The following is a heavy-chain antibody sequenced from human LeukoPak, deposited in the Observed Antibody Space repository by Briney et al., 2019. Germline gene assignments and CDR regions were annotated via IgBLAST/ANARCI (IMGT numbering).Heavy chain of an antibody. J-gene: IGHJ1*01. D-gene: IGHD2-15*01. V-gene: IGHV4-59*01. Sequence: PSETLSLTCTVSGGSISTYYWSWIRQPPGKGLEWIGYIYYSGSTSYNPSLKSRITISVDTFKNQFPLKLSSVTAADTAVYYCARDTGVVVGYFQHWGQGTLVTVSS. CDR3: ARDTGVVVGYFQH. CDR2: IYYSGST. CDR1: GGSISTYY.